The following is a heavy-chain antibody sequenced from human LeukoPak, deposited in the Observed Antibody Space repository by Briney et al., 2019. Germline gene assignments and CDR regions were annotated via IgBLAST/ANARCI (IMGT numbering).Heavy chain of an antibody. D-gene: IGHD6-19*01. CDR1: GFSVSSIY. J-gene: IGHJ4*02. V-gene: IGHV3-53*01. CDR3: AISAVAGTEVVADY. CDR2: IYSGGST. Sequence: GGSLRLSCTASGFSVSSIYMSWVRQAPGKGLEWASVIYSGGSTYYADSVKGRFTISRDNSKNTLYLQMNSLRAEDTAVYYCAISAVAGTEVVADYWGQGTLVTVSS.